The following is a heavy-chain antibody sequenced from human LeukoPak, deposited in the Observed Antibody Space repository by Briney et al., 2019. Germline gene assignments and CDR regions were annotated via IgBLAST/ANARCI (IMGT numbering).Heavy chain of an antibody. D-gene: IGHD2-15*01. J-gene: IGHJ4*02. CDR1: GFTFSSYW. V-gene: IGHV3-7*01. Sequence: GESLRLSCAASGFTFSSYWMSWVRQAPGELLEWVAGTKGEEGDKPYVDSVKGRFTISRDNVKKSLYLEMNSLRAEDTAVYYCARDSELYCSGGTCYWGLDYWGQGTLVTVSS. CDR2: TKGEEGDK. CDR3: ARDSELYCSGGTCYWGLDY.